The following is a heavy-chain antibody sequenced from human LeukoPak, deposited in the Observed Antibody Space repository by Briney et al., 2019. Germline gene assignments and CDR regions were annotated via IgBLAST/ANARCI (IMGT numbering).Heavy chain of an antibody. CDR3: ARFRGTDFDY. D-gene: IGHD3-16*01. CDR2: INPNSGGT. J-gene: IGHJ4*02. Sequence: ASVKVSCKASGYTFTSYGISWVRQAPGQGLEWMGWINPNSGGTNYAQKFQGRVTMTRDTSISTAYMELSRLRSDDTAVYYCARFRGTDFDYWGQGTLVTVSS. V-gene: IGHV1-2*02. CDR1: GYTFTSYG.